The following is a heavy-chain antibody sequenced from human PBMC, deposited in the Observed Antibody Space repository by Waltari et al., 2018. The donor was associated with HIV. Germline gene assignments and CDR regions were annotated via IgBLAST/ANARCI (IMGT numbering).Heavy chain of an antibody. D-gene: IGHD4-17*01. CDR1: GGPASGSF. Sequence: QVHLQQWGAGLLKPSETLSLTCVVDGGPASGSFWSWFRQSPDKGLAGIGESSHSGRSNYNPSLKSRVTISLDTSKNQFSLKLTSVTAADTAVYYCASSDYGDYRWGQGTLVTVSS. CDR2: SSHSGRS. V-gene: IGHV4-34*01. J-gene: IGHJ5*02. CDR3: ASSDYGDYR.